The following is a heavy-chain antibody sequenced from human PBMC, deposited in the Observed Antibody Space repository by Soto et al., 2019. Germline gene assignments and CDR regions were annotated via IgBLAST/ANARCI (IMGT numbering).Heavy chain of an antibody. J-gene: IGHJ4*02. CDR1: GDSISTYY. V-gene: IGHV4-4*07. Sequence: SETLSLTCTVSGDSISTYYWSWIRQPAGKGMEWIGRVHTTENTNYNPSLKSRVTMSIDTSNNQFSLKLTSLTAADTAVYYCARALSSAAGLYFDHWGQGTLVTVSS. CDR2: VHTTENT. CDR3: ARALSSAAGLYFDH. D-gene: IGHD6-13*01.